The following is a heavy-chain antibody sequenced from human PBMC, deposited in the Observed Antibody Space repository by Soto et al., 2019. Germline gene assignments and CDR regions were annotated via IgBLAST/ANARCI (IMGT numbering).Heavy chain of an antibody. CDR1: GFTFSIYA. Sequence: EVQLLESGGGLVQRGGSLRLSCAASGFTFSIYAMSWVRQAPGKGLEWVSGISRSGTSTNYAEFVKGRFTISRDNSKNTLFLQMNSLRGEDTAVYYCAKDRRGSIVGAFDPWGQGTLVTVSS. D-gene: IGHD1-26*01. CDR3: AKDRRGSIVGAFDP. V-gene: IGHV3-23*01. J-gene: IGHJ5*02. CDR2: ISRSGTST.